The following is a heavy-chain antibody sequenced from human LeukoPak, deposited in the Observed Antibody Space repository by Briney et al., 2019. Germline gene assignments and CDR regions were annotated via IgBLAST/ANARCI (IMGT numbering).Heavy chain of an antibody. Sequence: ASVKVSCKASGYTFTGYYMHWVRQAPGQGLEWMGYVNSANGDTKYSQEFQGRVTMTRDTSARTAYMELSRLRSDDMAIYYCARELSTLGLASYWAYWGQGTLVTVSS. V-gene: IGHV1-2*02. D-gene: IGHD1-26*01. CDR1: GYTFTGYY. J-gene: IGHJ4*02. CDR3: ARELSTLGLASYWAY. CDR2: VNSANGDT.